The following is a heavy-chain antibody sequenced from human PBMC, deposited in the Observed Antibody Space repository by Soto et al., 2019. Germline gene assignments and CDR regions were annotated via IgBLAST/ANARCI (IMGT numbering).Heavy chain of an antibody. V-gene: IGHV4-34*01. CDR1: GGSFSGYY. CDR2: INHSGST. Sequence: SETLSLTCAVYGGSFSGYYWSWIRQPPGKGLEWIGEINHSGSTNYNPSLKSRATISVDTSKNQFSLKLSSVTAADTAVYYCARGGYCSSTSCYYFDYWGQGTLVTVSS. D-gene: IGHD2-2*01. J-gene: IGHJ4*02. CDR3: ARGGYCSSTSCYYFDY.